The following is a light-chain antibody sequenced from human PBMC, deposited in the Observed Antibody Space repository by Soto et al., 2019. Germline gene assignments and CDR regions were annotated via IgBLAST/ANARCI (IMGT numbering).Light chain of an antibody. CDR3: SSYAGSNRRV. CDR1: SSDVGGYNY. J-gene: IGLJ2*01. Sequence: QSALTQPPSASGSPGQSVTISCTGSSSDVGGYNYVSWYQQHPGKAPKLMIYEVNMRPSGVPDRFSGSKSGNTASLTVSGLQAEDEADYYCSSYAGSNRRVFGGGTKVTVL. V-gene: IGLV2-8*01. CDR2: EVN.